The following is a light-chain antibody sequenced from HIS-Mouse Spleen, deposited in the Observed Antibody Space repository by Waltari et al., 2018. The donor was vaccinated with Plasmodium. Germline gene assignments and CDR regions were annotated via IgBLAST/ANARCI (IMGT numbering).Light chain of an antibody. CDR3: QQYDNRPPLFT. CDR2: DAS. J-gene: IGKJ3*01. Sequence: DIQMTQSPSSLSASVGDRVTITCQASQDISNYLNWYQQKPGKAPKLLIYDASNLETGVASRFSGSGCGTDFDFTISSLQPEDIATYYCQQYDNRPPLFTFGPGTKVDIK. CDR1: QDISNY. V-gene: IGKV1-33*01.